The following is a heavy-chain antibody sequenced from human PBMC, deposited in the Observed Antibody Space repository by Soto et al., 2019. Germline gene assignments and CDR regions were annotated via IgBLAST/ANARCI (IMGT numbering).Heavy chain of an antibody. J-gene: IGHJ6*02. CDR3: ARDQYDFRSGSYYYAMEV. CDR1: GSSISSYY. D-gene: IGHD3-3*01. CDR2: IYYTGST. Sequence: SETLSLTCTVSGSSISSYYWSWIRQPPGKGLEWIGYIYYTGSTNYNPSLKGRVTMSVDTSRDQVSLRLRSVTRADTAVYYCARDQYDFRSGSYYYAMEVWGQGTKVTVSS. V-gene: IGHV4-59*01.